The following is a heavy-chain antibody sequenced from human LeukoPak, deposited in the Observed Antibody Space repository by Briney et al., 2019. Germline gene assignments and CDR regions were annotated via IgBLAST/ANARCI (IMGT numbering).Heavy chain of an antibody. CDR3: ARRKGAFDI. Sequence: SETLSLTRAVYGGSFSGYYWSWIRQPPGKGLEWIGEINHSGSTNYNPSLKSRVTISVDTSKNQFSLKLSSVTAADTAVYYCARRKGAFDIWGQGTMVTVSS. CDR2: INHSGST. V-gene: IGHV4-34*01. CDR1: GGSFSGYY. J-gene: IGHJ3*02.